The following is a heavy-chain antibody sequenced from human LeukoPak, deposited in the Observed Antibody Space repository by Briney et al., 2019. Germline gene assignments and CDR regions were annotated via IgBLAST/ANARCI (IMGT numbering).Heavy chain of an antibody. J-gene: IGHJ4*02. Sequence: GGSLRLSCAASGFTFSSYSMSWVRQAPGKGLEWVSAISGSGGSTYYADSVKGRFTISRDNSKNTLYLQMNSLRAEDTAVYYCAKNDDFWSGYYLGYFDYWGQRTLVTVSS. V-gene: IGHV3-23*01. CDR3: AKNDDFWSGYYLGYFDY. CDR1: GFTFSSYS. D-gene: IGHD3-3*01. CDR2: ISGSGGST.